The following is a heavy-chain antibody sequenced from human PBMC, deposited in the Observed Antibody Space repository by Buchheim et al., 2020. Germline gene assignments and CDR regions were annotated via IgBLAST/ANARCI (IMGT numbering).Heavy chain of an antibody. CDR3: ARYEYSSSWFYYYGMDV. D-gene: IGHD6-13*01. Sequence: QVQLVESGGGVVQPGRSLRLSCAASGFTFSSYAMHWVRQAPGKGLEWVAVISFDGSNKYYADSVKGRFTISRDNSKNTLYLQMNSLRAEETAEYYCARYEYSSSWFYYYGMDVWGQGT. CDR1: GFTFSSYA. V-gene: IGHV3-30-3*01. J-gene: IGHJ6*02. CDR2: ISFDGSNK.